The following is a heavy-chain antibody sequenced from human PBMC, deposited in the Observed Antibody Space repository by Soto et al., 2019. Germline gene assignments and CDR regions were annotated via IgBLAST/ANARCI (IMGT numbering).Heavy chain of an antibody. V-gene: IGHV2-26*01. J-gene: IGHJ5*02. D-gene: IGHD3-9*01. CDR3: ARNYDSLTGYTA. CDR1: GFSLSNARMG. CDR2: IFSNDEK. Sequence: QVTLKESGPVLVKPTETLTLTCTVSGFSLSNARMGVSWIRQPPGKALEWLAHIFSNDEKSYRTSLKSRLTTSNDTSNSQVVLTMTNIDPVDTATYYCARNYDSLTGYTAWGQGTLVTVSS.